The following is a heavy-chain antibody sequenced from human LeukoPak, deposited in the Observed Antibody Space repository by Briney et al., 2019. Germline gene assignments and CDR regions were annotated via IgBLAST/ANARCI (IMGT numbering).Heavy chain of an antibody. CDR1: GFTFSSYG. J-gene: IGHJ4*02. CDR2: IRYDGSNK. Sequence: PGGSLRLSCAASGFTFSSYGMHWVRQAPGKGLEWVAFIRYDGSNKYYADSVKGRFIISRDNSKNTLYLQMNSLGAEDTAVYYCAKGVITIFGVGEDFDYWGQGTLVTVSS. D-gene: IGHD3-3*01. CDR3: AKGVITIFGVGEDFDY. V-gene: IGHV3-30*02.